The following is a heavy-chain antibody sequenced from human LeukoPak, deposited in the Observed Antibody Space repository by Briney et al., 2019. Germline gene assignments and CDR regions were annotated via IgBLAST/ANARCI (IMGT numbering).Heavy chain of an antibody. CDR2: INHSGST. J-gene: IGHJ4*02. V-gene: IGHV4-34*01. D-gene: IGHD5-24*01. Sequence: SETLSLTCAVYGGSFSGYYWSWIRQPPGKGLEWIGGINHSGSTNYNPSLKSRVTISVDTSKNQFSLKLSSVTAADTAVYYCASRVEMATITFSDNWGQGTLVTVSS. CDR3: ASRVEMATITFSDN. CDR1: GGSFSGYY.